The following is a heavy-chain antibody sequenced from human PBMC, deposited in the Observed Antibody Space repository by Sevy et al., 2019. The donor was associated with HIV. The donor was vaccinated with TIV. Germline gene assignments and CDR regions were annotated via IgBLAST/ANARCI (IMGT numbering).Heavy chain of an antibody. D-gene: IGHD3-10*01. V-gene: IGHV3-30*18. CDR1: GFTFRTSG. J-gene: IGHJ4*02. Sequence: GGSLRLSCVTSGFTFRTSGMHWVRQSPGKGLEWVAIISYDEAHKNYADSVRGRFSISKDNSKNTLYLQMSSLKTEDTAVYYSAKDYSAGITFVRGAYRARGDYFYYWGQGTQVTVSS. CDR2: ISYDEAHK. CDR3: AKDYSAGITFVRGAYRARGDYFYY.